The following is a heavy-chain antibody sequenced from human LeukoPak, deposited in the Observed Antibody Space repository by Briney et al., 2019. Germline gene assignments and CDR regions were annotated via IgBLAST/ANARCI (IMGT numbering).Heavy chain of an antibody. V-gene: IGHV4-39*07. CDR1: GGSISSSSYC. CDR3: VRDASNYHMRGFDM. J-gene: IGHJ3*02. D-gene: IGHD5-24*01. CDR2: IYHTGTT. Sequence: ASETLSLTCTVSGGSISSSSYCWGWIRQPPGEGLEWVGSIYHTGTTNYNPSLKSRAVISIDTSENEVSLRLNSVTAADTALYYCVRDASNYHMRGFDMWGPGTLVTVSS.